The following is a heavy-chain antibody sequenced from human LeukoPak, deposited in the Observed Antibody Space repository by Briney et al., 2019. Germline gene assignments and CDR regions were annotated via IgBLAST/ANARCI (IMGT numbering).Heavy chain of an antibody. CDR3: VRLRRNRDRSCFYYYYDY. D-gene: IGHD3-22*01. J-gene: IGHJ4*02. Sequence: PGGSLRLSCAASGDTFSDFSVNWVRQAPGKGLEWVSSISVRSNYRYYADSVRGRVSISRDDARSSLYLQMNSLRAEDTDVNYCVRLRRNRDRSCFYYYYDYWGQGTLVTVSS. CDR1: GDTFSDFS. V-gene: IGHV3-21*06. CDR2: ISVRSNYR.